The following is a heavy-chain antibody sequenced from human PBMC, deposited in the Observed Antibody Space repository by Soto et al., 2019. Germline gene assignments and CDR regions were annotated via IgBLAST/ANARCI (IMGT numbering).Heavy chain of an antibody. CDR2: IYYSGST. CDR1: GGSISSGDYY. D-gene: IGHD2-2*01. Sequence: QVQLQESGPGLVKPSQTLSLTCTVSGGSISSGDYYWSWIRQPPGKGLEWIGYIYYSGSTYYNPSLKSRVTIAVDTSKNQFSLKLSCVTAADTAVYYCARERGCSSTSCWGGWFDPWGQGTLVTVSS. CDR3: ARERGCSSTSCWGGWFDP. V-gene: IGHV4-30-4*01. J-gene: IGHJ5*02.